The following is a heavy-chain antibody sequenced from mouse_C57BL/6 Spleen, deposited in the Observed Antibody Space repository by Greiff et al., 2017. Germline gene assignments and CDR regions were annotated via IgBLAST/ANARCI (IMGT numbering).Heavy chain of an antibody. J-gene: IGHJ2*01. V-gene: IGHV14-3*01. CDR1: GFTFKNTY. Sequence: VQLQQSVAELVRPGASVKLSCTASGFTFKNTYMHWVKQRPEQGLEWIGRIDPANGNTKYAPKFQGKATITADTSSNTAYLQLSSLTSEDTAIYYCGSGSRDHWGQGTTLTVSS. CDR2: IDPANGNT. D-gene: IGHD6-1*01. CDR3: GSGSRDH.